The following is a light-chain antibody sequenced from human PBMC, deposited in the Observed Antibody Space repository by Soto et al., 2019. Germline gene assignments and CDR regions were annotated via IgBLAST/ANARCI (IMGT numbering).Light chain of an antibody. CDR1: QSVSSY. CDR3: QHRSSWPRT. CDR2: DAS. Sequence: EIVLTQSPATLSLSPGERATLSCRASQSVSSYLAWYQQKPGQTPRLLIYDASNTATGIPARFSGSGSGTDFTLTISSLEPEDFAVYYCQHRSSWPRTFGQGTKLEIK. V-gene: IGKV3-11*01. J-gene: IGKJ2*01.